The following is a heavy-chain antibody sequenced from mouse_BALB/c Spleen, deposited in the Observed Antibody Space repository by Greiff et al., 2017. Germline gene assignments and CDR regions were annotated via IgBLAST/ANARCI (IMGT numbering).Heavy chain of an antibody. D-gene: IGHD1-2*01. V-gene: IGHV1-9*01. CDR2: ILPGSGST. Sequence: VKLQESGAELMKPGASVKISCKATGYTFSSYWIEWVKQRPGHGLEWIGEILPGSGSTNYNEKFKGKATFTADTSSNTAYMQLSSLTSEDSAVYYCARSRPYYGYYFDYWGQGTTLTVSS. CDR3: ARSRPYYGYYFDY. CDR1: GYTFSSYW. J-gene: IGHJ2*01.